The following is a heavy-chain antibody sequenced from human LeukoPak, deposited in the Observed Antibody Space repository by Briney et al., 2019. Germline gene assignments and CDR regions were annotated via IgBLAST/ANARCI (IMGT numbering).Heavy chain of an antibody. V-gene: IGHV4-39*07. D-gene: IGHD2-2*01. J-gene: IGHJ4*02. CDR2: INYSGTT. CDR1: GGSISSSTYY. CDR3: ARVVKESRPTNLDY. Sequence: SETLSLTCSVSGGSISSSTYYWGWIRQPPGKGLEWIAAINYSGTTHYNPSLKSRVTISADRSNNQFSLKVNSVTAADTAVYHCARVVKESRPTNLDYWGQGTLVTVSS.